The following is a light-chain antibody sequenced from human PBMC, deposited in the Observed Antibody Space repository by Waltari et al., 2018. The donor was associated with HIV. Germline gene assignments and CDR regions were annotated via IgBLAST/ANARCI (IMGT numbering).Light chain of an antibody. Sequence: DVQMTQSPSTLSAGVGDKVTITCRASQIIANWLAWYHQKPGKSPKLVIYKALYLESGVPSRFSGSVSGADFTLIIDGLQPDDFATYYCQQYNSHSYAFGQGTKVDVK. CDR2: KAL. J-gene: IGKJ2*01. V-gene: IGKV1-5*03. CDR1: QIIANW. CDR3: QQYNSHSYA.